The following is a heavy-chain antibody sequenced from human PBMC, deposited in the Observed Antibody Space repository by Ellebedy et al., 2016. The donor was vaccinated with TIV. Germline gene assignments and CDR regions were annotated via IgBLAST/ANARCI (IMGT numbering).Heavy chain of an antibody. CDR3: AGDYGAYLDY. CDR1: GGSFTSYY. CDR2: IYYSGST. V-gene: IGHV4-59*08. J-gene: IGHJ4*02. Sequence: MPSETLSLTCAVYGGSFTSYYWSWIRQSPGKGLEWIGYIYYSGSTNYNPSLKSRVTISVDMSQNQFSLRLSSVTAADTAVYYCAGDYGAYLDYWGQGTLVTVSS. D-gene: IGHD4-17*01.